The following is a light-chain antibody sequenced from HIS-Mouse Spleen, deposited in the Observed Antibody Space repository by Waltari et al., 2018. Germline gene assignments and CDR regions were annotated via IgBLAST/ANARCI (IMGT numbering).Light chain of an antibody. CDR1: SSDVGGYNY. J-gene: IGLJ3*02. Sequence: QSALTQPRSVSGSPGQSVTISCTGTSSDVGGYNYVSWYQQHPGNAPKRMIYAVSKRPSGVPDRFSCSKSGNTASLTISGLQAEDEADYYCCSYAGSYTWVFGGGTKLTVL. CDR2: AVS. V-gene: IGLV2-11*01. CDR3: CSYAGSYTWV.